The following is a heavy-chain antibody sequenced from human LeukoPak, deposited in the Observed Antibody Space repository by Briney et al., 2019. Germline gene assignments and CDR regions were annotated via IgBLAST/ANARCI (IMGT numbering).Heavy chain of an antibody. CDR1: GFTLSDFY. Sequence: GSLRLSCAASGFTLSDFYMNWIRQAPGKGLEWVSYISSSGSAMYYADSVKGRFTISRDNAKNSLYLQMNSLRADDTAVYYCARDSRGYNYGDTFDSWGQGTLVTVSS. CDR2: ISSSGSAM. J-gene: IGHJ4*02. CDR3: ARDSRGYNYGDTFDS. D-gene: IGHD5-18*01. V-gene: IGHV3-11*01.